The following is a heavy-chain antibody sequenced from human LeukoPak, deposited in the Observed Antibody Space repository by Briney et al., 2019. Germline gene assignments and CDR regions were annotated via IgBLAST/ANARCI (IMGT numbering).Heavy chain of an antibody. CDR3: ARGGSGSYYFDY. J-gene: IGHJ4*02. V-gene: IGHV3-23*01. CDR2: ISGNGGST. CDR1: GFTFSNYA. D-gene: IGHD3-10*01. Sequence: GGSLRLSCAASGFTFSNYAMNWVRQAPGKGLEWVSGISGNGGSTYYADSVKGRFTISRDNAKNSLYLQMNSLRAEDAAVYYCARGGSGSYYFDYWGQGTLVTVSS.